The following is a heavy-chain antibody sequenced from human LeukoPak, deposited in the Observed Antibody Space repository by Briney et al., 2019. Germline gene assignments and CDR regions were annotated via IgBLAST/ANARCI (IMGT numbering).Heavy chain of an antibody. J-gene: IGHJ4*02. V-gene: IGHV4-39*07. CDR1: GGSISSSSYY. Sequence: SETLSLTCTVSGGSISSSSYYWGWIRQPPGKGLEWIGSIYFSGTTYYSPSFQGQVTISADKSISTAYLQWSSLKASDTAMYYCARQEGIAAADLWGQGTLVTVST. CDR3: ARQEGIAAADL. CDR2: IYFSGTT. D-gene: IGHD6-13*01.